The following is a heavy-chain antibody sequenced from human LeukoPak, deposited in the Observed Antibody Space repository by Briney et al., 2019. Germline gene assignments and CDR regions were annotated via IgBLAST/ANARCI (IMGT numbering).Heavy chain of an antibody. Sequence: ASVKVSCKASGYTFTSYGISWVRQAPGQGLEWMGWISAYNGNTNYAQKLQGRVTMTTDTSTSTAYMELRSLRSDDTAVYYCARESYCSSTSCYSDYYYYGMDVWGQGTTVTVSS. V-gene: IGHV1-18*01. D-gene: IGHD2-2*01. J-gene: IGHJ6*02. CDR3: ARESYCSSTSCYSDYYYYGMDV. CDR2: ISAYNGNT. CDR1: GYTFTSYG.